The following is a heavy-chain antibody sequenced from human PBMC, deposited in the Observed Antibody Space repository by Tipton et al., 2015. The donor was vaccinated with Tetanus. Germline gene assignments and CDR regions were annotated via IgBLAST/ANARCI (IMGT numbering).Heavy chain of an antibody. CDR2: INHSGST. Sequence: TLSLTCAVYGGSFSGYYWSWIRQPPGKGLEWIGEINHSGSTNYNLSLKSRVTISVDTSKNQFSLKLSSVTAADTAVYYCARGLGEAGSASWFDPWGQGTLVTVSS. V-gene: IGHV4-34*01. CDR1: GGSFSGYY. CDR3: ARGLGEAGSASWFDP. D-gene: IGHD6-19*01. J-gene: IGHJ5*02.